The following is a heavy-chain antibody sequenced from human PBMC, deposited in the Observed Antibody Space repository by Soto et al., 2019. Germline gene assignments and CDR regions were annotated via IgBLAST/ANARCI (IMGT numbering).Heavy chain of an antibody. V-gene: IGHV3-23*01. CDR1: GFTFSSYA. D-gene: IGHD3-3*01. J-gene: IGHJ4*02. CDR2: ISGSGGST. Sequence: EVQLLESGGGLVQPGGSLRLSCAASGFTFSSYAMSWVRQAPGKGLEWVSAISGSGGSTYYADSVKGRFTISRDNSKNTLYLKMNRLRAEDTAVYYCAKEGRLLLFAGGDYWGQGTLVTVSS. CDR3: AKEGRLLLFAGGDY.